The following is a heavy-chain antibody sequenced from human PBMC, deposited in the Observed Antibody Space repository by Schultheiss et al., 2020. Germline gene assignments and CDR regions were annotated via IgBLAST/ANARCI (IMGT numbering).Heavy chain of an antibody. D-gene: IGHD6-19*01. CDR2: INPSGGST. J-gene: IGHJ4*02. CDR1: GYTFINYN. Sequence: ASVKVSCKASGYTFINYNIHWVRQAPGQGLEWMGIINPSGGSTSYTQKFQGRVTMTRDTSTSTVYMELSSLRSEDTAVYYCARVKAGYSSGWFDYWGQGTLVTVAS. V-gene: IGHV1-46*01. CDR3: ARVKAGYSSGWFDY.